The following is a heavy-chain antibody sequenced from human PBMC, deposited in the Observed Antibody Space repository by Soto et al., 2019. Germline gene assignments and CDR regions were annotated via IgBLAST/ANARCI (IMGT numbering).Heavy chain of an antibody. CDR2: IYYSGST. V-gene: IGHV4-39*01. D-gene: IGHD6-6*01. CDR3: ARRIAAQNYYYGMDV. Sequence: SGALSLTCTVSGGSISSSRYYWGWIRQPPGKGLEWIGSIYYSGSTYYNPSLKSRVTISVDTSRNQFSLKLSSVTAADTAVYYCARRIAAQNYYYGMDVWGQGTTVTVSS. CDR1: GGSISSSRYY. J-gene: IGHJ6*02.